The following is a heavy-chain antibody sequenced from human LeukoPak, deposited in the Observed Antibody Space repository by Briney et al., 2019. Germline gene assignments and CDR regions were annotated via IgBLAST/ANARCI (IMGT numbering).Heavy chain of an antibody. D-gene: IGHD3-3*01. CDR2: IYHSGST. Sequence: SETLSLTCTVSGGSIGTSYWTWIRQPPGKGLEWIGSIYHSGSTYYNPSLKSRVTISVDTSKNQFSLKLSPVTAADTAVYYCARLAITIFGVVTHWYFDLWGRGTLVTVSS. CDR3: ARLAITIFGVVTHWYFDL. J-gene: IGHJ2*01. CDR1: GGSIGTSY. V-gene: IGHV4-38-2*02.